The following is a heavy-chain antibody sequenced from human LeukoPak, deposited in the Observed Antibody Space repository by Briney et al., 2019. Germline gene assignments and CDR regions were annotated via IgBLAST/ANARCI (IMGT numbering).Heavy chain of an antibody. CDR1: GFXFSTYG. J-gene: IGHJ4*02. CDR2: IWNDGSNK. Sequence: GRSLRLSCAASGFXFSTYGMHWVRQAPGKGLEWVAVIWNDGSNKYYADSVKGRFTISRDNSKNTLYLQMNSLRAEDTAVYSCARASGPFDYWGQGTLVTVSS. D-gene: IGHD3-10*01. V-gene: IGHV3-33*01. CDR3: ARASGPFDY.